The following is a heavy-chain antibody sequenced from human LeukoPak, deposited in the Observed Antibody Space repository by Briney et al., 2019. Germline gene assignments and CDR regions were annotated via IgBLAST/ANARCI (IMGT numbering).Heavy chain of an antibody. CDR3: ARGGYYCGGDCYVDY. D-gene: IGHD2-21*02. Sequence: SETLSLTCAVYGGSFSPYYWSWIRQPPGKGLEWIGEINHSGSTNYNPSLKSRVTISVDTSKNQFSLRLSSVTAADTAVYYCARGGYYCGGDCYVDYWGQGTLVTVSS. V-gene: IGHV4-34*01. CDR1: GGSFSPYY. J-gene: IGHJ4*02. CDR2: INHSGST.